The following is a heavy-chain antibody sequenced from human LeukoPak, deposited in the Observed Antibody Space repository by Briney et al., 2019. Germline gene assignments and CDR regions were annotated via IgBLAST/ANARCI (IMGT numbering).Heavy chain of an antibody. J-gene: IGHJ4*02. CDR2: IYSGGST. CDR1: GFTVSSNY. D-gene: IGHD2-2*01. V-gene: IGHV3-53*01. CDR3: ASLGYCSSTSCYGTGTGDY. Sequence: PGGSLRLSCAASGFTVSSNYMSWVRQAPGKGLEWVSVIYSGGSTYYADSVKGRFTISRDNSKNTLYLQMNSLRAEDTAVYYCASLGYCSSTSCYGTGTGDYWGQGTLVTVSS.